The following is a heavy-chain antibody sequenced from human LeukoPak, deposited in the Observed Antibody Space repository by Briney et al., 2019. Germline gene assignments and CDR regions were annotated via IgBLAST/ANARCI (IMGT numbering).Heavy chain of an antibody. CDR3: ASAPWGYCSSTSCYGDAFDI. Sequence: SETLSLTCTVSGGSTGSDYWSWIRQPPGKGLEWIGYIYYSGSTNYNPSLKSRVTISVDTSKNQFSLKLSSVTAADTAVYYCASAPWGYCSSTSCYGDAFDIWGQGTMVTVSS. V-gene: IGHV4-59*01. J-gene: IGHJ3*02. CDR1: GGSTGSDY. D-gene: IGHD2-2*01. CDR2: IYYSGST.